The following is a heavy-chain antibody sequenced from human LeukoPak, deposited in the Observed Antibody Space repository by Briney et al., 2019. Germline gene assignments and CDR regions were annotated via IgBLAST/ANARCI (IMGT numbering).Heavy chain of an antibody. CDR1: GFTLSSDW. Sequence: PGGSLRLSCTVSGFTLSSDWMTWVRQAPGKELEWVANIKQDGSEKNYVDSVKGRFTISRDNAKNSLYLQMNSLRAEDTAVYYCARDARIVGATTIDYWGQGTLVTVSS. J-gene: IGHJ4*02. V-gene: IGHV3-7*01. D-gene: IGHD1-26*01. CDR3: ARDARIVGATTIDY. CDR2: IKQDGSEK.